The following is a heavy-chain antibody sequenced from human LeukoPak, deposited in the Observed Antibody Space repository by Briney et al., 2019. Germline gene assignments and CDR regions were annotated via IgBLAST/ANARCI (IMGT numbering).Heavy chain of an antibody. D-gene: IGHD3-9*01. CDR1: GGTFSSYA. CDR2: IIPIFGTA. CDR3: ARGHYDILTGYYKDYYYYYGMDV. V-gene: IGHV1-69*01. J-gene: IGHJ6*04. Sequence: SVKVSCKASGGTFSSYAISWVRQAPGQGLEWMGGIIPIFGTANYAQKFQGRVTITADESTSTAYMELSSLRSEDTAVYYCARGHYDILTGYYKDYYYYYGMDVWGKGTTVTVSS.